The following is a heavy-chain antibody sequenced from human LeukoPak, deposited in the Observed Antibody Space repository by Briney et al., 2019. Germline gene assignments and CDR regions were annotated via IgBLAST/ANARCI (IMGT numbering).Heavy chain of an antibody. CDR1: GFTYCFYM. V-gene: IGHV3-21*06. Sequence: PGGSLRLSCTPSGFTYCFYMMNWVRQAPGKGLEWVSSISTSSSHIYYADSLKGRFTVSRDNAKSSLYLQMNNLRAEDTAVYYCARDDNWNDKAFDLWGQGTLVTVSS. CDR2: ISTSSSHI. J-gene: IGHJ4*02. D-gene: IGHD1-20*01. CDR3: ARDDNWNDKAFDL.